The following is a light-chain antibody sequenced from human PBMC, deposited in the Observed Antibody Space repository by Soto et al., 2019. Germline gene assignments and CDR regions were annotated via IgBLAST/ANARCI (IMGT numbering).Light chain of an antibody. CDR3: QQYSHLIT. Sequence: DIQMTQSPSSLSASVGDRVTITGQASQDISNYLNWYQQKLGKAPKLLIYDASNLETGVPSRFSGSGPGTDFTFTISSLQPEDIATYYCQQYSHLITFGQGTRLEIK. J-gene: IGKJ5*01. CDR2: DAS. V-gene: IGKV1-33*01. CDR1: QDISNY.